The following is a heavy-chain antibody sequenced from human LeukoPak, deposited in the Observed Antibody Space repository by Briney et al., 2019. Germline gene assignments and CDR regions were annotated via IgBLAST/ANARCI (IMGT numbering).Heavy chain of an antibody. CDR3: ANPQLRGSDYVWRSYRPVDY. CDR1: GFTFSSYG. V-gene: IGHV3-30*18. J-gene: IGHJ4*02. Sequence: GGSLRLSRAASGFTFSSYGMHWVRQAPGKGLEWVAVISYDGSNKYYADSVKGRFTIFRDNSKNTLYLQMNSLRAEDTAVYYCANPQLRGSDYVWRSYRPVDYWGQGTLVTVSS. CDR2: ISYDGSNK. D-gene: IGHD3-16*02.